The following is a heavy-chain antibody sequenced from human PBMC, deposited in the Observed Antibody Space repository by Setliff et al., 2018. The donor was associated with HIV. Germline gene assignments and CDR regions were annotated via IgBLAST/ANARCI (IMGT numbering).Heavy chain of an antibody. V-gene: IGHV3-30*02. Sequence: GGSLRLSCAASGFTFSSYGMHWVRQAPGKGLEWVTFIRHDGINEDYRDSVKGRFSASRDNSKNTVFLQMNSLRVEDTALYYCARGVPGICSGGTCYLEYWGQGALVTVSS. CDR2: IRHDGINE. CDR3: ARGVPGICSGGTCYLEY. J-gene: IGHJ4*02. CDR1: GFTFSSYG. D-gene: IGHD2-15*01.